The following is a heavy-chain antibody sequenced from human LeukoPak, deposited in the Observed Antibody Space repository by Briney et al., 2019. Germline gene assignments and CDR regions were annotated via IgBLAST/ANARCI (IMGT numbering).Heavy chain of an antibody. J-gene: IGHJ4*02. CDR3: ARFSPRAMGNYLDF. D-gene: IGHD7-27*01. CDR2: INHSGST. V-gene: IGHV4-34*01. Sequence: PSETLSLTCAVYGGSFSGYYWSWIRQPPGKGREWIGEINHSGSTNFNPSLKSRVILSLGKSANQFSLNLSSVTAADTAVYYCARFSPRAMGNYLDFWGQGTLVTVSS. CDR1: GGSFSGYY.